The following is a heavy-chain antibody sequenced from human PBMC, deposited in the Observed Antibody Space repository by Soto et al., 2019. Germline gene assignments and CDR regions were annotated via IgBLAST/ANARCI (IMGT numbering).Heavy chain of an antibody. J-gene: IGHJ4*02. D-gene: IGHD3-10*01. Sequence: GASVKVSCKASGYTFTSYGISWVRQAPGQGLEWMGWISAYNGNTNYPQKLQGRVTMTTDTSTSTAYMELRSLRSDDTAVYYCARDRDSKLLWFGEPNTYWGQGTLVTVSS. CDR3: ARDRDSKLLWFGEPNTY. CDR2: ISAYNGNT. V-gene: IGHV1-18*01. CDR1: GYTFTSYG.